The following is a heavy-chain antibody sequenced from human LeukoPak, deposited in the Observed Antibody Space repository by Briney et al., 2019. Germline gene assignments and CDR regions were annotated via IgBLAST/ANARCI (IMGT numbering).Heavy chain of an antibody. CDR3: ARDEIVVVVAATPDAFDI. Sequence: ASVKVSCKASGYTFTSYGISWVRQAPGQGLEWMGWISAYNGNTNYAQKLQGRVTMTTDTSTSTAYMELRSLRSDDTAVYYCARDEIVVVVAATPDAFDIWGQGTMVTVSS. D-gene: IGHD2-15*01. V-gene: IGHV1-18*01. CDR1: GYTFTSYG. J-gene: IGHJ3*02. CDR2: ISAYNGNT.